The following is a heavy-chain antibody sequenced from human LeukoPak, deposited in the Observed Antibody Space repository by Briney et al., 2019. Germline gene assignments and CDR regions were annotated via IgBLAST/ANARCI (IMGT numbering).Heavy chain of an antibody. CDR3: TRVVRGMLPYYYYYMDV. CDR1: GFTFNTFN. J-gene: IGHJ6*03. D-gene: IGHD2-8*01. CDR2: IRSKAYGGTT. Sequence: GGSLRLSCAASGFTFNTFNMSWFRQAPGKGLEWVGFIRSKAYGGTTEYAASVKGRFTISRDDSKSIAYLQMNSLKTEDTAVYYCTRVVRGMLPYYYYYMDVWGKGTTVTVSS. V-gene: IGHV3-49*03.